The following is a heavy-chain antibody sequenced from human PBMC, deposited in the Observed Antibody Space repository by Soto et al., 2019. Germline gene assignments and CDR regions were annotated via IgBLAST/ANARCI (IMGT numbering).Heavy chain of an antibody. CDR1: GFTFSSYA. D-gene: IGHD6-19*01. CDR2: ISGSGGST. V-gene: IGHV3-23*01. CDR3: ANHPASGWSYFDF. Sequence: GGSLRLSCAASGFTFSSYAMSWVRQAPGKGLEWVSAISGSGGSTYYADSVKGRFTISRDNSKNTLSLQMNSLRAEDTAVYFCANHPASGWSYFDFWGQGTVVTVSS. J-gene: IGHJ4*02.